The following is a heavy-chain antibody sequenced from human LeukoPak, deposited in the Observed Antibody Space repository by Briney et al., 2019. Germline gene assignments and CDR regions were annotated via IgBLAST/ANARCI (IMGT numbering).Heavy chain of an antibody. CDR3: ASGYYYGSGIRGRDAFDI. D-gene: IGHD3-10*01. V-gene: IGHV5-10-1*01. CDR2: IDPSDSYT. CDR1: GYNFPSFW. J-gene: IGHJ3*02. Sequence: GESLKISCKGSGYNFPSFWIRWGRQMPGKGAGWMGRIDPSDSYTNYSTSFQGHVSISADTSIGTACLQWSSLKASDTAMYYCASGYYYGSGIRGRDAFDIWGQGTMVTVSS.